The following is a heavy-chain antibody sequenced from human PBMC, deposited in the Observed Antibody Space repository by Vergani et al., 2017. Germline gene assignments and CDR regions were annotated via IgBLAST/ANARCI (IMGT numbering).Heavy chain of an antibody. V-gene: IGHV3-64*01. CDR2: ISSNGGST. D-gene: IGHD2-2*01. CDR3: ARFEGYCSSTSCYGYFDY. CDR1: GFTFSSYA. J-gene: IGHJ4*02. Sequence: EVQLVESGGGLVQPGGSLRLSCAASGFTFSSYAMHWVRQAPGKGLEYVSAISSNGGSTYYANSVKGRFTISRDNSKNTLYLQMGSLRAEDMAVYYCARFEGYCSSTSCYGYFDYWGQGTLVTVSS.